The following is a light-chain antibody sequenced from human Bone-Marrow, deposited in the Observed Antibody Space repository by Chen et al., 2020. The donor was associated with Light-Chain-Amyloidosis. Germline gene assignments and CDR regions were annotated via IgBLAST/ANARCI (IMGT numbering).Light chain of an antibody. CDR1: VLPTKY. CDR3: QSADSSGTYEVI. V-gene: IGLV3-25*03. Sequence: SYALPQPPSVSVSPGQTARTTCPGDVLPTKYAYWDQQKPGQAPVLVIHRDTERPSGISERFSGSSSGTTATLTISGVQAEDEADYHCQSADSSGTYEVIFGGGTKLTVL. J-gene: IGLJ2*01. CDR2: RDT.